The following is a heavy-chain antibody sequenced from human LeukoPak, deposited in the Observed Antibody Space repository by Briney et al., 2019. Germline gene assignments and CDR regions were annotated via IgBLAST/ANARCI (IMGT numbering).Heavy chain of an antibody. CDR3: AYSSRLYFDY. CDR2: ISGSSSFI. Sequence: GGSLRLSCAASGFTFSTYSMNWVRQAPGKGLEWVSSISGSSSFIYYADSVKGRFTISRDNAKNSLYLQMNSLRAEDTAVYYCAYSSRLYFDYWGQGALVTVSS. V-gene: IGHV3-21*01. CDR1: GFTFSTYS. D-gene: IGHD6-13*01. J-gene: IGHJ4*02.